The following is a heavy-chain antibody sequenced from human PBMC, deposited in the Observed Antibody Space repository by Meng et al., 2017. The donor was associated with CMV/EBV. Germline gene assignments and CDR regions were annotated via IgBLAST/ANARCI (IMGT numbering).Heavy chain of an antibody. V-gene: IGHV4-30-4*08. Sequence: QVQVQESGPGLVKPSQTLSLTCTVYGGSISSGDYYWSWIRQPPGKGLEWIGYIYYSGSTYYNPSLKSRVTISVDTSKNQFSLKLSSVTAADTAVYYCARVTSRVAGAFDYWGQGTLVTVSS. CDR2: IYYSGST. CDR3: ARVTSRVAGAFDY. D-gene: IGHD1-14*01. CDR1: GGSISSGDYY. J-gene: IGHJ4*02.